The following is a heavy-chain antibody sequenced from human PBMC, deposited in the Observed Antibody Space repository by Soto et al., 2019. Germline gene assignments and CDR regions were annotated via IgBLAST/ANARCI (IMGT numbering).Heavy chain of an antibody. CDR2: IYYSGET. V-gene: IGHV4-59*01. D-gene: IGHD3-10*01. Sequence: QVQLQESGPGLVKPSETLSLTCTVSGDSISRYYWSWIRLSPGKGLEWIGYIYYSGETNYNPSVNSRVTISVDRTKNQFPLKLSSVTAADTAVYYCARDQGGEFLKGSGMDVWGQGTTVTVSS. CDR3: ARDQGGEFLKGSGMDV. CDR1: GDSISRYY. J-gene: IGHJ6*02.